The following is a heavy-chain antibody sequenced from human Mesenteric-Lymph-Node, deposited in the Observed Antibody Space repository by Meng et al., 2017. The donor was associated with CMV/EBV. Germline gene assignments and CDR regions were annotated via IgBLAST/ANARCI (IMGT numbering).Heavy chain of an antibody. J-gene: IGHJ5*02. Sequence: GESLKISCAASGFTFSSYAMSWVRQAPGKGLEWVSAISGSGGSTYYADSVKGRFTISRDNSKNTLYLQMNSLRAEDTAVYYCARVRYSGTYYDFWSGYQPENWFDPWGQGTLVTVSS. CDR2: ISGSGGST. CDR1: GFTFSSYA. CDR3: ARVRYSGTYYDFWSGYQPENWFDP. V-gene: IGHV3-23*01. D-gene: IGHD3-3*01.